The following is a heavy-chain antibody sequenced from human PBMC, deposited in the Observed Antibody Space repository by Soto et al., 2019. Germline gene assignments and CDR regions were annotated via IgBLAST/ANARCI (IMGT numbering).Heavy chain of an antibody. Sequence: EVQLLESGGSLVHPGGSLRLSCAASGFSFSYFAMSWVRQAPGKGLEWVAAISGSGGNTYYADSVKGRFTISRDNSKNTLFLQMNSLRDEDTAVYYCAKERGGSGWSTPDHWGQGTLVTVSS. CDR3: AKERGGSGWSTPDH. CDR2: ISGSGGNT. D-gene: IGHD6-19*01. V-gene: IGHV3-23*01. CDR1: GFSFSYFA. J-gene: IGHJ4*02.